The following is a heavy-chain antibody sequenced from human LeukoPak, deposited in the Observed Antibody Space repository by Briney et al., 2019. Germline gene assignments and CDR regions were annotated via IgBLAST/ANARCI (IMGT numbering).Heavy chain of an antibody. CDR1: GFTFSSYE. Sequence: GGSRRLSCAASGFTFSSYEMNWVRQAPGKGLEWVSYISSGGSTIYYADSVKGRFTISRDNAKNSLYLQMNSLRAEDTAVYYCARDYRDIYWGYYYYYMDVWGKGTTVTISS. V-gene: IGHV3-48*03. CDR2: ISSGGSTI. D-gene: IGHD2-15*01. J-gene: IGHJ6*03. CDR3: ARDYRDIYWGYYYYYMDV.